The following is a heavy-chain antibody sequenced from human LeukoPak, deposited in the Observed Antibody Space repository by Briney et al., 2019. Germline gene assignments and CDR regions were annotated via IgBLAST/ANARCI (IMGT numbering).Heavy chain of an antibody. J-gene: IGHJ4*02. Sequence: SETLSLTCTVSGGSISSYYWSWIRQPPGKGLEWIGYIYYSGSTNYNPSLKSRVTISVDTSKNQFSLKLSSVTAADTGVYYCARALPHRYSYGYGAFDYWGQGTLVTVSS. CDR3: ARALPHRYSYGYGAFDY. CDR2: IYYSGST. V-gene: IGHV4-59*01. D-gene: IGHD5-18*01. CDR1: GGSISSYY.